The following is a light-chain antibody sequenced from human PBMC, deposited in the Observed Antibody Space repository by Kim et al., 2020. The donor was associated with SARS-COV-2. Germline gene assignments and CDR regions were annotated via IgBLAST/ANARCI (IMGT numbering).Light chain of an antibody. CDR3: QQYGSSPKYT. CDR1: QSVSSSY. J-gene: IGKJ2*01. CDR2: GAS. Sequence: SPGDRATLSCRASQSVSSSYLAWYQQKPGQAPRLLIYGASSRATGIPDRFSGSGSGTDFTLTISRLEPEDFAVYYCQQYGSSPKYTFGQGTKLEI. V-gene: IGKV3-20*01.